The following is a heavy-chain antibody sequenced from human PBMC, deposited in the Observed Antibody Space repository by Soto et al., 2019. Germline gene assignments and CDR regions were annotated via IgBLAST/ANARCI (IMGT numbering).Heavy chain of an antibody. D-gene: IGHD3-9*01. CDR1: GFTFSSYA. Sequence: QVQLVESGGGVVQPGRSLRLSCAASGFTFSSYAMHWVRQAPGKGLEWVAVISYDGSNKYYADSVKGRFTISRDNSKNTLYLQMNSLRDEDTAGYYCARDPLTPINRYLDYWGQGTLVTVSS. CDR3: ARDPLTPINRYLDY. CDR2: ISYDGSNK. J-gene: IGHJ4*02. V-gene: IGHV3-30-3*01.